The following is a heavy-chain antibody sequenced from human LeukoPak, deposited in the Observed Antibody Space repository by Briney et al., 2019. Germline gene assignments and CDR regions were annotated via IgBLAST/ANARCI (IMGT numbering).Heavy chain of an antibody. CDR2: INPNSGGT. D-gene: IGHD6-13*01. CDR1: GYTFTGYY. V-gene: IGHV1-2*02. Sequence: ASVKVSCKASGYTFTGYYMHWVRQAPGQGLEWMGWINPNSGGTNYAHKFQGSVTMTTDTSISTAYMELSRLRSDDTAVNYCARDLKQLVVDYWGQGTLVTVSS. CDR3: ARDLKQLVVDY. J-gene: IGHJ4*02.